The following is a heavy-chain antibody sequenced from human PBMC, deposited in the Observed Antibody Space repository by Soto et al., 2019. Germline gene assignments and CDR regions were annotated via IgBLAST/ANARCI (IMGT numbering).Heavy chain of an antibody. Sequence: EVQLVESGGVVVQPGGSLRLSCAASGFTFEDYTMHWVRQAPGKGLEWVSLIFWDGSNTHYADSVKGRFTISRDNRKNSLYLQMDRLRTEDTALYYCAKDMAYGGNSGPFDYWGQGTLVTVSS. J-gene: IGHJ4*02. CDR2: IFWDGSNT. CDR3: AKDMAYGGNSGPFDY. D-gene: IGHD4-17*01. CDR1: GFTFEDYT. V-gene: IGHV3-43*01.